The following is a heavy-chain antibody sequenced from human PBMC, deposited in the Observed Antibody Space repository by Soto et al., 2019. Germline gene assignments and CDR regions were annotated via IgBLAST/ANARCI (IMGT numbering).Heavy chain of an antibody. CDR3: ARETYYDFWSGYLNVYYYYGMDV. J-gene: IGHJ6*02. V-gene: IGHV1-69*13. Sequence: SVKVSCKASGGTFSSYAISWVRQAPGQGLEWMGGIIPIFGTANYAQKFQGRVTITADESTSTAYMELSSLRSEDTAVYYCARETYYDFWSGYLNVYYYYGMDVWGQGTTVTVSS. CDR1: GGTFSSYA. D-gene: IGHD3-3*01. CDR2: IIPIFGTA.